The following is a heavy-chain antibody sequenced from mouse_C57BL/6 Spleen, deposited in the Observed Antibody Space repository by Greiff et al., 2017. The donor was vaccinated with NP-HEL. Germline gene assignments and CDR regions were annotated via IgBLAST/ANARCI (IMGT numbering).Heavy chain of an antibody. J-gene: IGHJ4*01. CDR1: GFSLTSYG. CDR2: IWSGGST. D-gene: IGHD2-5*01. CDR3: ARNGYYSNYDAMDY. Sequence: VQLVESGPGLVQPSQSLSITCTVSGFSLTSYGVHWVRQSPGKGLEWLGVIWSGGSTDYNAAFISRLSISKDNSKSQVFFKMNSLQADDTAIYYCARNGYYSNYDAMDYWGQGTSVTVSS. V-gene: IGHV2-2*01.